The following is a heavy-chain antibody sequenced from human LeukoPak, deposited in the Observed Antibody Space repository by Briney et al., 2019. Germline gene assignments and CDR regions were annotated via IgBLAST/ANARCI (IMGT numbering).Heavy chain of an antibody. Sequence: SETLSLTCNFSTDSMTYIFWSWIRQPAGKGLEWIGRIYSSGSAHYNPSLKSRVTISVDTSKNQFSLKLSSVTAADTAVYYCAKGGSVSRLVFLDYWGPGTLVIVSS. CDR1: TDSMTYIF. D-gene: IGHD6-6*01. J-gene: IGHJ4*02. CDR2: IYSSGSA. CDR3: AKGGSVSRLVFLDY. V-gene: IGHV4-4*07.